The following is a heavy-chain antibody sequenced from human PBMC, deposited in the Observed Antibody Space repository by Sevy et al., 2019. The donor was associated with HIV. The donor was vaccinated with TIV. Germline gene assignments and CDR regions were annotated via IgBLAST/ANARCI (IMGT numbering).Heavy chain of an antibody. J-gene: IGHJ4*02. CDR3: ACPTPRIAPSSAAFFDY. D-gene: IGHD1-26*01. V-gene: IGHV3-23*01. Sequence: GGSLRLSCAASGFTFSSFAMSWVRHIPGKGLEWVSTINGRGGNAYYADSVKGRFTLSRDNSNNTVFLQMNRLRDEDTAVYCCACPTPRIAPSSAAFFDYWGQGTLVTVSS. CDR2: INGRGGNA. CDR1: GFTFSSFA.